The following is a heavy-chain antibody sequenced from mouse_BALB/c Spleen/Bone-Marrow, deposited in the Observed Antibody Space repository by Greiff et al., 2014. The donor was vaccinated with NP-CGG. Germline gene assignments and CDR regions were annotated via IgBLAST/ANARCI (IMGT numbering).Heavy chain of an antibody. CDR2: ISSGGSHT. J-gene: IGHJ1*01. Sequence: EVQLQQSGGDLVKPGGSLKLSCAASGFTFSSYGMFWVRQPPDKRLEWVATISSGGSHTYYTDSVKGRFTISRDNAKNTLYLQMSSLKSEDTAIYYCARRGYDNSYWYFGVWGAGTTVTVSS. D-gene: IGHD2-10*02. V-gene: IGHV5-6*01. CDR3: ARRGYDNSYWYFGV. CDR1: GFTFSSYG.